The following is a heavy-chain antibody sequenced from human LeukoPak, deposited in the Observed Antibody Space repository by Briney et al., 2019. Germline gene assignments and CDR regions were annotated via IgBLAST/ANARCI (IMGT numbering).Heavy chain of an antibody. J-gene: IGHJ6*02. CDR3: ARYGAGSYVYYYGVDV. D-gene: IGHD3-10*01. CDR1: GFTFSSYE. Sequence: GGSLRLSCAASGFTFSSYEMDWVRQAPGKGLEWVSYSNGGGDNTRYAGSVKGRFTIARDNAKNSVYLQMNSLRAEDTAVYYCARYGAGSYVYYYGVDVWGQGTTVTVSS. V-gene: IGHV3-48*03. CDR2: SNGGGDNT.